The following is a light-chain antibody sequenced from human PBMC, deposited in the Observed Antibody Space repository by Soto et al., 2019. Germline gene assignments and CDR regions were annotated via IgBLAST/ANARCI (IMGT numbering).Light chain of an antibody. Sequence: DIQMTQSPSSLSASVGDRVTITCRASQSISSYLNWYQQKPGKAPQLLSYAASSLQSGVPSRFSGSGSGTDFTLTIRSLQPEDFATYYCHQSYSSLWTFGQGTKVEIK. CDR2: AAS. CDR3: HQSYSSLWT. CDR1: QSISSY. V-gene: IGKV1-39*01. J-gene: IGKJ1*01.